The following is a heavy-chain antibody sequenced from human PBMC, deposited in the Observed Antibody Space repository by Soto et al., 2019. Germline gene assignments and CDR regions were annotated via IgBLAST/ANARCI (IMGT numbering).Heavy chain of an antibody. CDR3: VKEKSVMYSGYDAFEI. Sequence: GGSLRLSCAASGFDFESYEMDWVRQAPGKGLEWVAYTKSGASTIFYTDSVKGRFTISRDDVKNLLFLEMNNLSAEDTAVYYCVKEKSVMYSGYDAFEIWGHGTLVTVSS. CDR1: GFDFESYE. D-gene: IGHD5-12*01. V-gene: IGHV3-48*03. J-gene: IGHJ3*02. CDR2: TKSGASTI.